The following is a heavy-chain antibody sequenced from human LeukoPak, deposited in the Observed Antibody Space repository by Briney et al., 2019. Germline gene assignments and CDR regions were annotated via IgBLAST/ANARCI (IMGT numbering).Heavy chain of an antibody. J-gene: IGHJ5*02. V-gene: IGHV4-34*01. CDR2: IYYSGST. CDR1: GASLNGHY. D-gene: IGHD2-15*01. CDR3: ARRWVYCSGGSCNAGNWFDP. Sequence: SETLSLTCAVYGASLNGHYWSWISQPPGKGLEWIGSIYYSGSTYYNPSLKSRVTISVDTSKNQFSLKLSSVTAADTAVYYCARRWVYCSGGSCNAGNWFDPWGQGTLVTVSS.